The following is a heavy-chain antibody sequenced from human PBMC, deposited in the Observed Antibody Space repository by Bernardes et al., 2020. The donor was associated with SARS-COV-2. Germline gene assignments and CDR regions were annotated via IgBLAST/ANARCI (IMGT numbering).Heavy chain of an antibody. CDR1: GGTFSSYA. Sequence: SVKVSCKASGGTFSSYAISWVRQAPGQGLEWMGRIIPILGIANYAQKFQGRVTITADKSTSTAYMELSSLRSEDTAVYYCARDIRPAAMLNYYYYGMDVWGQGTTVTVSS. D-gene: IGHD2-2*01. J-gene: IGHJ6*02. CDR3: ARDIRPAAMLNYYYYGMDV. CDR2: IIPILGIA. V-gene: IGHV1-69*04.